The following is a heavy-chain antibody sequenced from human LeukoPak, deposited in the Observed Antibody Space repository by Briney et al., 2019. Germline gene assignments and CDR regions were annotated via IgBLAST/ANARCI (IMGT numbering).Heavy chain of an antibody. D-gene: IGHD3-22*01. CDR1: GYSFTNYW. J-gene: IGHJ4*02. V-gene: IGHV5-51*01. Sequence: GESLKISCKGSGYSFTNYWIGWVRQMPGKGLEWMGIIYPGDSDTRYSPSFQGQVTISADKSISTAYLQWSSLKASDTAMYYCARTAYYYDSSGYYAFDYWGQGTLVTVSS. CDR3: ARTAYYYDSSGYYAFDY. CDR2: IYPGDSDT.